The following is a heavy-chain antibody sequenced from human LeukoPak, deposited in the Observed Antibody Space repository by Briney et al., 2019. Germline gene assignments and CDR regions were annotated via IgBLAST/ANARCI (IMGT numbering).Heavy chain of an antibody. D-gene: IGHD3-22*01. V-gene: IGHV3-30*18. CDR1: GFTFSSYG. J-gene: IGHJ4*02. Sequence: GGSLRLSCAASGFTFSSYGMHWVGQAPGKGWEWLAVISFDATNKYYADSVKGRFTISRDNSKNPQYLQMNSLGAEDTAVYYCAKDSSADDSSGYSYYFDYWGQGTLSPSPQ. CDR2: ISFDATNK. CDR3: AKDSSADDSSGYSYYFDY.